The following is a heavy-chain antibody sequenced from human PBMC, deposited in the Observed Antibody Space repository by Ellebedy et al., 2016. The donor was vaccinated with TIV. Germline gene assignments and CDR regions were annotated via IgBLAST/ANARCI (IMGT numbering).Heavy chain of an antibody. CDR2: INHSGST. D-gene: IGHD1-26*01. CDR1: GESFSGSY. Sequence: SETLSLXXAVYGESFSGSYWSWIRQPPGKGLEWIGEINHSGSTNYNPSLKSRVTISVDTSKNQFSLKLSSVTAADTAVYYCARKSGSYFPFDYWGQGTLVTVSS. CDR3: ARKSGSYFPFDY. J-gene: IGHJ4*02. V-gene: IGHV4-34*01.